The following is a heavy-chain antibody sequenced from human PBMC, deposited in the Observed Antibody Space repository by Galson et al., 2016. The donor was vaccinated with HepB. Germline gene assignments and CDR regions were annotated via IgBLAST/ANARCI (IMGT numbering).Heavy chain of an antibody. V-gene: IGHV4-30-2*01. CDR1: GGSITSAGYS. CDR2: IFHTGSA. Sequence: TLSLTCAVSGGSITSAGYSWTWIRQPPGKGLEWIGYIFHTGSAYYNPSLRDRVTMSIDRSENHFSLNLNSMTAADTAVYYCARGLTTSGHYYDYWGQGTLVTVSS. CDR3: ARGLTTSGHYYDY. J-gene: IGHJ4*02. D-gene: IGHD3-22*01.